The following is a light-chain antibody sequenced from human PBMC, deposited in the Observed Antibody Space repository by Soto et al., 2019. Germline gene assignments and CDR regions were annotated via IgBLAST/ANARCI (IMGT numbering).Light chain of an antibody. CDR2: GAS. Sequence: EIVLTQSPGTLSLSPGERATLSCRASQSVSSNYLAWYQQKPGQAPRLLVYGASSRATGVPDRFSGSGSGTDFTLTISRLEPEDFAVYYCQQYGSSLFTFGPGTKVDFK. CDR1: QSVSSNY. CDR3: QQYGSSLFT. V-gene: IGKV3-20*01. J-gene: IGKJ3*01.